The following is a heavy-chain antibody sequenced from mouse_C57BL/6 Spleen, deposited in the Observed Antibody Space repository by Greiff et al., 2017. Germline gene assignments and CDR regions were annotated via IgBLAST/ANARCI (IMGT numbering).Heavy chain of an antibody. CDR2: ICDGGSYT. V-gene: IGHV5-4*03. CDR3: ARGYYGSRRILDY. CDR1: GFTFSSYA. Sequence: EVKLMESGGGLVKPGGSLKLSCAASGFTFSSYAMSWVRQTPEQRLEWVATICDGGSYTYYPDNVKGRFTISRGNAKNNLYLQRSHLKSEDTAMYYCARGYYGSRRILDYWGQGTTLTVSS. D-gene: IGHD1-1*01. J-gene: IGHJ2*01.